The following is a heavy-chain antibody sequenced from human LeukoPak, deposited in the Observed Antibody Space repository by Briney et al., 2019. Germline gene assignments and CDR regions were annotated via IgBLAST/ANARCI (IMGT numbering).Heavy chain of an antibody. Sequence: VGTLRLSCAASGFTISSYAMSWVRQAPGKGLEWVSAISGSGGSTYYADSVKGRFTISRDNSKNTLYLQMNSLRAEDTAVYYCAKHIYDILTLFQHWGQGTLVTVSS. CDR2: ISGSGGST. CDR1: GFTISSYA. J-gene: IGHJ1*01. D-gene: IGHD3-9*01. V-gene: IGHV3-23*01. CDR3: AKHIYDILTLFQH.